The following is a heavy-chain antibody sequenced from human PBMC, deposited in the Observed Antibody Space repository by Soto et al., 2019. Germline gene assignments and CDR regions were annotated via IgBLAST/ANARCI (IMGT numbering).Heavy chain of an antibody. V-gene: IGHV3-9*01. D-gene: IGHD4-17*01. J-gene: IGHJ4*02. Sequence: GGSRTRSWAASGFRFDYYGMHWDGEAPGKGLEWISGINWSRGTTSYAHYVKGRFTMSRDKAKNSLYLQMNSLRAEDTAVYYCAKDIGAHGTTVTHFDNWGQGTQVTVSS. CDR3: AKDIGAHGTTVTHFDN. CDR1: GFRFDYYG. CDR2: INWSRGTT.